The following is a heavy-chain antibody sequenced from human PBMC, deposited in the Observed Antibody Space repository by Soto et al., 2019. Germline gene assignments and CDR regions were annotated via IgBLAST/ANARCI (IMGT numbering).Heavy chain of an antibody. Sequence: EVQLVESGGCLVQPGVSLRLSCSASGFTFSSYWMHWVRQAPGKGLVWVSRINSDGSSTSYADSVKGRFTISRDKAKNTLYLQMNSLRAEDTAVYYCVRTSLVVAAATREDYWGQGTLVTVSS. CDR1: GFTFSSYW. CDR2: INSDGSST. V-gene: IGHV3-74*01. D-gene: IGHD2-15*01. CDR3: VRTSLVVAAATREDY. J-gene: IGHJ4*02.